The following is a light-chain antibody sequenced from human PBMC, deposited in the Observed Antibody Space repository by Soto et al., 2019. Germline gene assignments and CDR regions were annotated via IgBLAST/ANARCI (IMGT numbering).Light chain of an antibody. Sequence: DIQMTQSPSSVSASVGDRVTITCRASQGINNWLAWYQEKPGKAPKLLIYAASNLQSGVPSRLSGSGSGTEFTLANSILQPEDFSTYYGQPANRFPYTSGQGTKPEI. CDR1: QGINNW. CDR2: AAS. CDR3: QPANRFPYT. V-gene: IGKV1-12*01. J-gene: IGKJ2*01.